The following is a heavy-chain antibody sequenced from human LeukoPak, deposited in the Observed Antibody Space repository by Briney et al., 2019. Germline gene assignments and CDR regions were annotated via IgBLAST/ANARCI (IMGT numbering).Heavy chain of an antibody. V-gene: IGHV3-30-3*01. CDR3: ARDRCSSTSCYPYPIPDY. D-gene: IGHD2-2*01. CDR2: ISYDGSNK. CDR1: GFTFSSYA. Sequence: GESLRLSCAASGFTFSSYAVHWVRQAPGKGLEWVAVISYDGSNKYYADSVKGRFTISRDNSKNTLYLQVNSLRAEDTAVYYCARDRCSSTSCYPYPIPDYWGQGTLVTVSS. J-gene: IGHJ4*02.